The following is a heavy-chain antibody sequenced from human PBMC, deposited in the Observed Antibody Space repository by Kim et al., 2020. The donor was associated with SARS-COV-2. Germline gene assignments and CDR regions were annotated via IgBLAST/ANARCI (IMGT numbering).Heavy chain of an antibody. CDR1: GGSISSSSYY. V-gene: IGHV4-39*01. CDR3: ARQALSGSYFPVPYQMNFDY. CDR2: IYYSGST. J-gene: IGHJ4*02. Sequence: SETLSLTCTVSGGSISSSSYYWGWIRQPPGKGLEWIGSIYYSGSTYYNPSLKSRVTISVDTSKNQFSLKLSSVTAADTAVYYCARQALSGSYFPVPYQMNFDYWGQGTLVTVSS. D-gene: IGHD1-26*01.